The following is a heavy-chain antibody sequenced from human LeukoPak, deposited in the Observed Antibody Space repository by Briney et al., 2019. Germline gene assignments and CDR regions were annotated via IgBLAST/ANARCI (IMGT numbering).Heavy chain of an antibody. J-gene: IGHJ4*02. CDR2: INPKSGGV. CDR3: ARDPRGVRGVISY. CDR1: GYTFTDYL. Sequence: ASVKVSCKASGYTFTDYLMHWVRQAPGQGLEWMGWINPKSGGVKYAQKFQGRVTMTRDTSISTAYMELSSLRSDDTAVYYCARDPRGVRGVISYWGQGTLVTVSS. D-gene: IGHD3-10*01. V-gene: IGHV1-2*02.